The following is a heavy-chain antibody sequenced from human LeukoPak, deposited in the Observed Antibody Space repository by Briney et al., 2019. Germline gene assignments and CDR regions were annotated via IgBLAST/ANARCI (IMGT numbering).Heavy chain of an antibody. CDR3: ARESRLLWFGELPNYFDY. D-gene: IGHD3-10*01. CDR2: INPNSGGT. V-gene: IGHV1-2*02. CDR1: GYTFTGYY. Sequence: ASVKVSCKASGYTFTGYYMHWVRQAPGQGLEWMGWINPNSGGTNYAQKFQGRVTMTRDTSISTAYMELSRPRSDDTAVYYCARESRLLWFGELPNYFDYWGQGTLVTVSS. J-gene: IGHJ4*02.